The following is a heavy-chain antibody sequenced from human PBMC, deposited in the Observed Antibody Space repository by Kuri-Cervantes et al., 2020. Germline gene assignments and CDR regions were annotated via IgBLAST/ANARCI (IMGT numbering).Heavy chain of an antibody. CDR1: AGSISSGGYY. CDR2: IYYSGST. D-gene: IGHD3-10*01. Sequence: SETLSLTCTVSAGSISSGGYYWSWIRQHPGKGLEWIGYIYYSGSTYYNPSLKSLVTISVDTSKNQFSLKLSSVTAADTAVYYCASITMVRGSQGYFDYWGQGTLVTVSS. J-gene: IGHJ4*02. V-gene: IGHV4-31*01. CDR3: ASITMVRGSQGYFDY.